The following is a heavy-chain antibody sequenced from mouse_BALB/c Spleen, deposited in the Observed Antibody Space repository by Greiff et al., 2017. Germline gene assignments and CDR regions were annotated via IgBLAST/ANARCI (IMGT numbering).Heavy chain of an antibody. J-gene: IGHJ4*01. Sequence: DVMLVESGGGLVKPGGSLKLSCAASGFTFSSYAMSWVRQTPEKRLEWVASISSGGSTYYPDSVKGRFTISRDNARNILYLQMSSLRSEDTAMYYCARGTFYDGYGGNAMDYWGQGTSVTVSS. CDR2: ISSGGST. CDR3: ARGTFYDGYGGNAMDY. D-gene: IGHD2-3*01. CDR1: GFTFSSYA. V-gene: IGHV5-6-5*01.